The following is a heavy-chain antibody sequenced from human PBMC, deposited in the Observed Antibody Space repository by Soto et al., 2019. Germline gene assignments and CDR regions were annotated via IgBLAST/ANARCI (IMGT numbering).Heavy chain of an antibody. J-gene: IGHJ4*02. Sequence: GGSLRLSCAASGFTFSSYGMHWVRQAPGKGLEWVAVIWYDGSNKYYADSVKGRFTISRDNSKNTLYLQMNSLRAEDTAVYYCARDRRWFEALAMGYWGQGTLVTVSS. CDR2: IWYDGSNK. D-gene: IGHD2-2*01. CDR1: GFTFSSYG. CDR3: ARDRRWFEALAMGY. V-gene: IGHV3-33*01.